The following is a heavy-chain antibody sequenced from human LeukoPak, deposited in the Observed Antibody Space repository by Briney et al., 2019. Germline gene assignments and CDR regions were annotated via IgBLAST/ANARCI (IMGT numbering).Heavy chain of an antibody. D-gene: IGHD3-10*01. V-gene: IGHV4-34*01. Sequence: SETLSLICAVYGGSFSGYYWSWIRQPPGKGLEWIGEINHSGSTNYNPSLESRVTISVDTSKNLCSLKLTSVTAADTAVYYCVGEEYGTGSYYKSSDWGQGTLVTVSS. CDR1: GGSFSGYY. CDR2: INHSGST. CDR3: VGEEYGTGSYYKSSD. J-gene: IGHJ4*02.